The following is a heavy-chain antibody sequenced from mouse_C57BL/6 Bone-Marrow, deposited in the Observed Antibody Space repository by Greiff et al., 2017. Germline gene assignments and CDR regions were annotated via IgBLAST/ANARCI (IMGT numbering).Heavy chain of an antibody. Sequence: QVQLQHSGPELVKPGASVKISCKASGYTFTDYYINWVQQRPGQGLEWIGWIFPGSGSNYYNEKFKGKATLTVVKSSSTAYMLLSSLTSEYSAVYFCARGVYGSWFAYWGQGTLVTVSA. D-gene: IGHD1-1*01. CDR3: ARGVYGSWFAY. V-gene: IGHV1-75*01. CDR2: IFPGSGSN. CDR1: GYTFTDYY. J-gene: IGHJ3*01.